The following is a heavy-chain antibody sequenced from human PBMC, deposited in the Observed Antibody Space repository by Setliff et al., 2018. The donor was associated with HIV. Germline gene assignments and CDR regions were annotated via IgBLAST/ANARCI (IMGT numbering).Heavy chain of an antibody. CDR1: GFTFSSFA. CDR3: AKDSGVWGSYQDV. Sequence: GESLTISCAASGFTFSSFAMTWVRQAPGKGLEWVSTISGSGGSPYYTDSVKGRFTISRDNSKNTLFLQMNRLRAEDTAVYFCAKDSGVWGSYQDVWGKGTTVTVSS. D-gene: IGHD3-16*02. V-gene: IGHV3-23*01. J-gene: IGHJ6*04. CDR2: ISGSGGSP.